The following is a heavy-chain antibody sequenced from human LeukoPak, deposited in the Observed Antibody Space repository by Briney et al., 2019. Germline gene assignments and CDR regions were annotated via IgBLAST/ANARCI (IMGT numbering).Heavy chain of an antibody. CDR1: GFTFSSYA. Sequence: PGGSLRLSCAASGFTFSSYAMSWVRQAPGKGLEWVSGISGSGGSTYYADSVKGRFTISRDNSKNTLDLQMNSLRAEDTAVYYCAKDQLTGRSLRAYYFDYWGQGTLVTVSS. CDR3: AKDQLTGRSLRAYYFDY. D-gene: IGHD7-27*01. CDR2: ISGSGGST. V-gene: IGHV3-23*01. J-gene: IGHJ4*02.